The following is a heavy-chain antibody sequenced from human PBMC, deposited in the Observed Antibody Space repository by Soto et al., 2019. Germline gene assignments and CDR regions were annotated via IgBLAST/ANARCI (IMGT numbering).Heavy chain of an antibody. CDR3: ARVWFGESGYFDY. CDR1: GFTFRSYA. J-gene: IGHJ4*02. V-gene: IGHV3-64*01. Sequence: EVQLVESGGGLVQPGGSLRLSCAASGFTFRSYAMHWVRQAPGKGLEYVSAISSNGGSTYYANSVKGRFTISRDNSKNTLYLQMGSLRAEDMAVYYCARVWFGESGYFDYWGQGTLVTVSS. D-gene: IGHD3-10*01. CDR2: ISSNGGST.